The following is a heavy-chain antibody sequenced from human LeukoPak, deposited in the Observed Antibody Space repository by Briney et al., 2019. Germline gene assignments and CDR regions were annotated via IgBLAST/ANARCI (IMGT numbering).Heavy chain of an antibody. Sequence: GGSLRLSCAASGFTFSTYWMSWVRQAPGKGLEWVANIKQDGSEKYYVDSAKGRFTISRDNAKNSLYLQMNSLRAEDTAMYYCARDSAGNDYWGQGTLVTVSS. CDR1: GFTFSTYW. CDR3: ARDSAGNDY. CDR2: IKQDGSEK. J-gene: IGHJ4*02. D-gene: IGHD6-13*01. V-gene: IGHV3-7*01.